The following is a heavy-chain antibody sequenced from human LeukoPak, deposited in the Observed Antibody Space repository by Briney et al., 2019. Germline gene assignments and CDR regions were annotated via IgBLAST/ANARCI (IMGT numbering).Heavy chain of an antibody. V-gene: IGHV1-69*04. D-gene: IGHD1-14*01. Sequence: SVKVSCKASGGTFSSYAISWVRQAPGQGLEWMGRIIPILGIANYAQKFQGRVTITADKSTSTAYMELSSLRSEDTAVYYCARNEAGEPHVDYWGQGTLVTVSS. CDR2: IIPILGIA. CDR1: GGTFSSYA. CDR3: ARNEAGEPHVDY. J-gene: IGHJ4*02.